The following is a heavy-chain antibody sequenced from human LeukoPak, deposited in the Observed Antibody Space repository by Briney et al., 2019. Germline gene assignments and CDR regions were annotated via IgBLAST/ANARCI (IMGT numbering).Heavy chain of an antibody. CDR3: ARDARMGRSFDY. V-gene: IGHV4-61*01. CDR2: IYYSGST. CDR1: GGSVGSGSYY. J-gene: IGHJ4*02. D-gene: IGHD3-16*01. Sequence: PSETLSLTCTVSGGSVGSGSYYWSWIRQPPGKGLEWIGYIYYSGSTNYNPSLKSRVTISVDTSKNQFSLKLSSVTAADTAVYYCARDARMGRSFDYWGQGTLVTVSS.